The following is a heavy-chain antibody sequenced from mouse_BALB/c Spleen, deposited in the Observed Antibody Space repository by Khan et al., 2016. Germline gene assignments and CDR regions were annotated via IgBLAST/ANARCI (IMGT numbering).Heavy chain of an antibody. D-gene: IGHD1-1*01. J-gene: IGHJ2*01. V-gene: IGHV4-1*02. CDR3: ARLYYYGCVDY. Sequence: EVELVASGGGLVQPGGSLKLSCAASGFDFRRYWMNWVRQAPGKGLEWIGDINPDSSTINYTPSLKDKFIISRDNAKNTLYLQMRKVRSEDTALYYCARLYYYGCVDYWGQGTTLTVSS. CDR1: GFDFRRYW. CDR2: INPDSSTI.